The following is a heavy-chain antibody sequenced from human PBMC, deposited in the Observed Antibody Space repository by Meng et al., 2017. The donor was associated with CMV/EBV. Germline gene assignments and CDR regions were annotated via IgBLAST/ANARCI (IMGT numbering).Heavy chain of an antibody. J-gene: IGHJ4*02. Sequence: SETLSLTCAVYGGSFSDYYWSWIRQPPGKGLEWIGEINHSGSTNYNPSLKSRVTISVDTSKNQFSLKLSSVTAADTAVYYCARGNYYHSGSYDYWGQGTLVTVSS. CDR3: ARGNYYHSGSYDY. CDR2: INHSGST. V-gene: IGHV4-34*01. CDR1: GGSFSDYY. D-gene: IGHD3-10*01.